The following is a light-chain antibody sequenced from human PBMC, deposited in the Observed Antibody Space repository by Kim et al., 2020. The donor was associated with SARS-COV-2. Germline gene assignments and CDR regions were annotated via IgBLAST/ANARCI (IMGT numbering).Light chain of an antibody. Sequence: QTVVTQEPSFSVSPGGTVTLTCALSSDSVSTNHYASWFQQTPGQAPRTLIYNTKTRSSGVPDRFSGSILGNKAALTITGAQADDESDYYCVLYMGSGAVFGGGTRLTVL. CDR1: SDSVSTNHY. J-gene: IGLJ3*02. CDR3: VLYMGSGAV. CDR2: NTK. V-gene: IGLV8-61*01.